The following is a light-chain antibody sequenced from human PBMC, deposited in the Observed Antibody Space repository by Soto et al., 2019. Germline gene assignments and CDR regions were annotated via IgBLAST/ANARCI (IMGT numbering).Light chain of an antibody. J-gene: IGKJ4*01. Sequence: DIQMTQSPSSLSASVGDRITITCQASQVISNYLNWYQQKPGKAPKLLIYDASSLETGVPSRFRGSGSGTDFTFTISSLQPEDIATYYCQQYDDLPLTFGGGTKVEIK. CDR3: QQYDDLPLT. CDR1: QVISNY. V-gene: IGKV1-33*01. CDR2: DAS.